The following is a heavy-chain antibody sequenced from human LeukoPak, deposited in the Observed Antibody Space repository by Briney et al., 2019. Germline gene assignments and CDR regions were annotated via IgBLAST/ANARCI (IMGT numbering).Heavy chain of an antibody. V-gene: IGHV1-69*06. Sequence: SVKVSCKASGGTFSSYDISWVRQAPGQGLEWMGGIIPFFGRADYAQKFQGRVTITADKSTSTAYMDLTSLKSEDTAVYYCARDRGYSGYDYVYWGQGTLVTVSS. CDR2: IIPFFGRA. CDR1: GGTFSSYD. D-gene: IGHD5-12*01. J-gene: IGHJ4*02. CDR3: ARDRGYSGYDYVY.